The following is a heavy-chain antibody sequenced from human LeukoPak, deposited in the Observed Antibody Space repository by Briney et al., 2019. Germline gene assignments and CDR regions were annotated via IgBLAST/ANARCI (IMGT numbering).Heavy chain of an antibody. V-gene: IGHV4-59*08. CDR3: ARKRGGYLSFDY. J-gene: IGHJ4*02. CDR2: IYYSGST. D-gene: IGHD1-26*01. CDR1: GGSISSYY. Sequence: PSETLSLTCTVSGGSISSYYWSWIRQPPGKGLEWIGYIYYSGSTNYNPSLKSRVTISVDTSKNQFSLKLSSVTAADTAVYYCARKRGGYLSFDYWGQGTLVTVSS.